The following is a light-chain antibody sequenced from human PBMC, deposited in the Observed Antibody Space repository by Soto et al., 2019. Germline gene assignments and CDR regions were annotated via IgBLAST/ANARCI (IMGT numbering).Light chain of an antibody. Sequence: EIVLTQSPGTLSLSPGERATLSCRASQSISSSYLAWYQLKPGQAPRLLIYGASRRATGFPDRFSGSGSGTDFTLTISRLEPEDFAVYYCKQYGSSPQTFGQGTKVDIK. CDR3: KQYGSSPQT. CDR1: QSISSSY. J-gene: IGKJ1*01. CDR2: GAS. V-gene: IGKV3-20*01.